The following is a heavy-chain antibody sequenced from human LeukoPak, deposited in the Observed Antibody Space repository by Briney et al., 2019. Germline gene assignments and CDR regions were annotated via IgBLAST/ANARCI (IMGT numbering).Heavy chain of an antibody. V-gene: IGHV3-74*01. J-gene: IGHJ4*02. Sequence: GGSLRLSCAASGFTFSTYWMHWVRQAPGKGLMWVSRINSDGSRTTYADSVRGRFTISRDNAKSTLYLQMNSLRAEDTAVYYCARVRDDYTYFDCWGQGTLVTVSS. D-gene: IGHD4-11*01. CDR3: ARVRDDYTYFDC. CDR2: INSDGSRT. CDR1: GFTFSTYW.